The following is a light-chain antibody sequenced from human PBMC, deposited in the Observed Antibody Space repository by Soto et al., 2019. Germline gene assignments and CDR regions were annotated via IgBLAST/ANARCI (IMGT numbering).Light chain of an antibody. J-gene: IGKJ1*01. CDR2: TAS. V-gene: IGKV1-27*01. Sequence: DIQMTQSPSSLSASVGDRATITCRASQDISNYLAWYQQKPGKVPKLLIFTASTMQSGVPSRFSGTGSGTHFTLAISSLQPEDVATYYCQKYNGALWTFGQGTKVEIK. CDR1: QDISNY. CDR3: QKYNGALWT.